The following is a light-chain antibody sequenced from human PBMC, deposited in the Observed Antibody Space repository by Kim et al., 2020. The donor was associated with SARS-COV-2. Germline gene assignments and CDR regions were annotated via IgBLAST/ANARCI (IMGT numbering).Light chain of an antibody. V-gene: IGLV1-47*01. J-gene: IGLJ1*01. CDR2: RNN. Sequence: RVPISCSGSSSNMGSNYVYWYQQLPGTAPKLLIYRNNQRPSGVPDRFSGSKSGTSASLAISGLRFEDEADYYCAAWDDSLSGSYVFGTGTKVTVL. CDR1: SSNMGSNY. CDR3: AAWDDSLSGSYV.